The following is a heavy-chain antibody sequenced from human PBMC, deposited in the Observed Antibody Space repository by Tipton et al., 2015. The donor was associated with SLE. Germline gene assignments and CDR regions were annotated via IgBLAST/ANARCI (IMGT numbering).Heavy chain of an antibody. CDR2: IYYSGST. J-gene: IGHJ4*02. CDR3: ARGGVAAAVSPLDY. Sequence: TLSLTCTVSGGSISSSSYYWGWIRQPPGKGLEWIGSIYYSGSTYYNPSLKSRVTISVDTSKNQFSLKLSSVTAADTAVYYCARGGVAAAVSPLDYWGQGTLVTVSS. D-gene: IGHD6-13*01. CDR1: GGSISSSSYY. V-gene: IGHV4-39*07.